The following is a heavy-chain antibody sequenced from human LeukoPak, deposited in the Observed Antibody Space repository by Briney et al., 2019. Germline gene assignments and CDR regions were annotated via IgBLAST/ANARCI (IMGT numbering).Heavy chain of an antibody. V-gene: IGHV1-8*03. Sequence: ASVKVSCKASGYTFTSYDINWVRQATGQGLEWMGWMNPNSGNTGYALKFQGRVTITRNTSISTAYMELSSLRSEDTAVYYCAREGIIAAADYWGQRTLVTVSS. CDR2: MNPNSGNT. D-gene: IGHD6-13*01. CDR3: AREGIIAAADY. CDR1: GYTFTSYD. J-gene: IGHJ4*02.